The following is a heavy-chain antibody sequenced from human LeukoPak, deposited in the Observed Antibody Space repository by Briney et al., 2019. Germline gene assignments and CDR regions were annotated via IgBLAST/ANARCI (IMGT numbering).Heavy chain of an antibody. CDR2: ISGTGSST. J-gene: IGHJ3*02. CDR3: ARVPAVMDAFDI. V-gene: IGHV3-23*01. Sequence: GGSLRLSCEASGFTFGNYAMNWVRQAPGKGLESVSTISGTGSSTYYADSVKGRFTISRDNSKNTLYLQMNSLRAEDTAVYYCARVPAVMDAFDIWGQGTMVTVSS. D-gene: IGHD2-2*01. CDR1: GFTFGNYA.